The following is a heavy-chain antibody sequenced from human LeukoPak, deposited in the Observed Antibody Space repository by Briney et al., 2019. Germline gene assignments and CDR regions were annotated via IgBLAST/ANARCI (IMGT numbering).Heavy chain of an antibody. D-gene: IGHD2-2*01. CDR2: IYHSGST. CDR1: GYSISSGYY. CDR3: ARDGVNIVAVPAAEVNWFDP. J-gene: IGHJ5*02. V-gene: IGHV4-38-2*02. Sequence: SETLSLTCAVSGYSISSGYYWGWIRQPPGKGLEWIGSIYHSGSTYHNPSLKSRVTISVDTSKNQFSLKLSSVTAADTAVYYCARDGVNIVAVPAAEVNWFDPWGQGALVTVSS.